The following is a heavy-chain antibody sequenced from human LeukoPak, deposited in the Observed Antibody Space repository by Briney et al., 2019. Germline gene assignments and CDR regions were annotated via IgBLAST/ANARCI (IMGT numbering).Heavy chain of an antibody. CDR3: VRGTGY. Sequence: GAPRLFFLISGFTFRTYVMHLVRQAPGKGLEYVSAISSNGDNTYYADSVKGRFTISRDNSKNTLYLQMSSLRADDTAVYYCVRGTGYWGQGTLVTVSS. CDR2: ISSNGDNT. J-gene: IGHJ4*02. CDR1: GFTFRTYV. V-gene: IGHV3-64D*06.